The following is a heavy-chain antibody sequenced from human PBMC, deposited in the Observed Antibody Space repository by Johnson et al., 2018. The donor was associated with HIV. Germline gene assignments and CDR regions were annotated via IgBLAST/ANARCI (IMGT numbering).Heavy chain of an antibody. D-gene: IGHD2-2*01. CDR2: IRYDGSNK. CDR3: ARRRYSSTWRDAADI. Sequence: QVQLVESGGGLIQPGGSLRLSCAASGFTVSINYMSWVRQAPGKGLEWVAFIRYDGSNKYYADSVKGRFTISRDNSKNTLFLQMNSLRAEDTAVDYCARRRYSSTWRDAADICGQGTMVTVSS. V-gene: IGHV3-33*08. CDR1: GFTVSINY. J-gene: IGHJ3*02.